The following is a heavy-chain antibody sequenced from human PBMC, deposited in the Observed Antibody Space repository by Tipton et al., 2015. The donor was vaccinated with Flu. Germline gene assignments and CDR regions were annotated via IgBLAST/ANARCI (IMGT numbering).Heavy chain of an antibody. CDR2: IYPDNSDT. CDR1: GYSFTSHW. CDR3: ARRNELLSYGFDI. D-gene: IGHD1-7*01. Sequence: EVQLVQSGAEVKKPGESLKISCEGSGYSFTSHWIAWVRQMPGKGLEWMAMIYPDNSDTSYSPPFQGHVTISADKSISTAYLQWRSLEASATAMYYCARRNELLSYGFDIWGQGPMVTVSS. J-gene: IGHJ3*02. V-gene: IGHV5-51*01.